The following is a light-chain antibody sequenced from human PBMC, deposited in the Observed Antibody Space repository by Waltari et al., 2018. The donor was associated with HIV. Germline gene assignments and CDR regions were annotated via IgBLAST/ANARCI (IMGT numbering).Light chain of an antibody. CDR3: CSYAGSSTYV. J-gene: IGLJ1*01. Sequence: QSALTQPASVSGSPGQSITISCTGTSSDVGGYNYVSWYQKHPGKAPKLMIYDVSKRPSGVSNRFAGSNSGNTASLTISGLQAEDEADYCCCSYAGSSTYVFGTGTKVTVL. CDR2: DVS. V-gene: IGLV2-23*02. CDR1: SSDVGGYNY.